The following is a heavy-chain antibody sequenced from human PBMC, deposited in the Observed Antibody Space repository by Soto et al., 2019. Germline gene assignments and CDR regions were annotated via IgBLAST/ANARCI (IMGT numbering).Heavy chain of an antibody. CDR1: SGSISSSNW. J-gene: IGHJ4*02. CDR2: IYHSGST. Sequence: SSETLSLTCAVSSGSISSSNWWSWVRQPPGKGLEWIGEIYHSGSTNYNPSLKSRVTISVDKSKNQFSLKLSSVTAADTAVYYCAREGITMVRGVIDEGYYFDYWGQGTLVTVSS. CDR3: AREGITMVRGVIDEGYYFDY. D-gene: IGHD3-10*01. V-gene: IGHV4-4*02.